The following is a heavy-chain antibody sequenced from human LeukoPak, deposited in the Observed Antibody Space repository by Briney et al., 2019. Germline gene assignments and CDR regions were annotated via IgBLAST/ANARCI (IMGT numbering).Heavy chain of an antibody. CDR3: ARLVVPAAMGGFDY. CDR1: GGSVSSGSYY. V-gene: IGHV4-61*01. CDR2: IYYSGST. Sequence: PSETLSLTCTVSGGSVSSGSYYWSWIRQSPGKGLEWIGSIYYSGSTNYNPSLKSRVTISVDTSKNQFSLKLSSVTAADTAVYYCARLVVPAAMGGFDYWGQGTLVTVSS. D-gene: IGHD2-2*01. J-gene: IGHJ4*02.